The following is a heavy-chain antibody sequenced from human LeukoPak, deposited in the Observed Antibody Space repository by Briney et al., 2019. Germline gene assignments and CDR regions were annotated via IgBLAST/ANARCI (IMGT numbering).Heavy chain of an antibody. D-gene: IGHD2-21*01. CDR3: VRGDWYFES. CDR2: INRYGTEK. J-gene: IGHJ4*02. V-gene: IGHV3-7*04. CDR1: GFNFSDSR. Sequence: HPGGSLRLSCATSGFNFSDSRMTWVRQAPGKGLQWVANINRYGTEKHFLDSVEGRFTISRDNAKKSLYLQMSSLRPQDTAVYFCVRGDWYFESWGQGTLVTVSS.